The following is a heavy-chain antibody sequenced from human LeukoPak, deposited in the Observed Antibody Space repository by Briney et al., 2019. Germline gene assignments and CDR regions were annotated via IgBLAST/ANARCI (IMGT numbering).Heavy chain of an antibody. D-gene: IGHD3-10*01. CDR3: AKDTGGVEDYYGSGGFDY. J-gene: IGHJ4*02. Sequence: PGGSLRLSCAASGFTFDDYAMHWVRQAPGKGLEWVSGISWNSGSIGYADSVKGRFTISRDNAKNSLYLQMNSLRAEDTALYYCAKDTGGVEDYYGSGGFDYWGQGTLVTVSS. V-gene: IGHV3-9*01. CDR2: ISWNSGSI. CDR1: GFTFDDYA.